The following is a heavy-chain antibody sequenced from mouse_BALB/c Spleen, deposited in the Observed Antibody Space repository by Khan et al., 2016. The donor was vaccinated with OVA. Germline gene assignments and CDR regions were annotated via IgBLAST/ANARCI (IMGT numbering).Heavy chain of an antibody. D-gene: IGHD2-4*01. J-gene: IGHJ3*01. V-gene: IGHV2-2*03. Sequence: QVQPKESGPGLVQPSQSLSINCTVSGFSLTSYGVHWVRQSPGKGLEWLGVIWSGGSTDYNEAFISRLSISKDNSKSQVFFKMNSLQSNDTAIYYCARNYDYDEGLTHWGQGTLVTVS. CDR1: GFSLTSYG. CDR2: IWSGGST. CDR3: ARNYDYDEGLTH.